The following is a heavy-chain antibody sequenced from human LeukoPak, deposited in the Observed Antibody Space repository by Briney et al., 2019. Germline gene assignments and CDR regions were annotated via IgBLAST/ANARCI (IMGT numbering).Heavy chain of an antibody. D-gene: IGHD6-13*01. CDR2: ISSSGSTI. CDR1: GFTFSSYE. Sequence: GGSLRLSCAASGFTFSSYEMNWVRQAPGKGLEWVSYISSSGSTIYYADSVKGRFTISRDNAKNSLYLQMNSLRAEDTAVYYCARIWYSSSWYKNNWFDPWGQGTLVTVSS. CDR3: ARIWYSSSWYKNNWFDP. V-gene: IGHV3-48*03. J-gene: IGHJ5*02.